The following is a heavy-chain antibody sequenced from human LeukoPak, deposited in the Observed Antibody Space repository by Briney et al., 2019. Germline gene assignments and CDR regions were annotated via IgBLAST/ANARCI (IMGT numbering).Heavy chain of an antibody. CDR3: ARGASGYSYGFGVWYDP. CDR1: GGSISSGDYY. J-gene: IGHJ5*02. D-gene: IGHD5-18*01. V-gene: IGHV4-30-4*01. CDR2: IYYSGST. Sequence: SETLSLTCTVSGGSISSGDYYWSWIRQPPGKGLEWIGYIYYSGSTYYNPSLKSRVTISVDTSKNQFSLKLSSVTAADTAVYYCARGASGYSYGFGVWYDPWGQGTLVTVSS.